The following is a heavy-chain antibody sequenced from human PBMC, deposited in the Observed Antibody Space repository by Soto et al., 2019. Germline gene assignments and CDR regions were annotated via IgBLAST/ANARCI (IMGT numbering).Heavy chain of an antibody. CDR2: INPSGGST. CDR1: GYTFTSYY. V-gene: IGHV1-46*01. J-gene: IGHJ4*01. D-gene: IGHD4-17*01. CDR3: ARRLPHDYGFDY. Sequence: ASVKVSCKASGYTFTSYYMHWVRQAPGQGLEWMGIINPSGGSTSYAQKFQGRVTMTRDTLYLQLNSLRAEDTAIYYCARRLPHDYGFDYWGHGTLVTVSS.